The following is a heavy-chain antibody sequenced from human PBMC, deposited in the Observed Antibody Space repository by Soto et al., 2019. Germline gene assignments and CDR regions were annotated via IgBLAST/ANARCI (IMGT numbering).Heavy chain of an antibody. CDR3: ARKYTAAGPYYYYYYGMDV. D-gene: IGHD2-15*01. CDR2: INPSGGST. V-gene: IGHV1-46*01. Sequence: ASVKVSCKASGHTFTSYYMHCVRQAPGQGLEWMGIINPSGGSTSYAQKFQGRVTMTRDTSTSTVYMELSSLRSEDTAVYYCARKYTAAGPYYYYYYGMDVWGQGTTVTVSS. CDR1: GHTFTSYY. J-gene: IGHJ6*02.